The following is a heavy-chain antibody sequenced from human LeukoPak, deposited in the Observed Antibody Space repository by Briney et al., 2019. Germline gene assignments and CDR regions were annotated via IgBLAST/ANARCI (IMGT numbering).Heavy chain of an antibody. CDR2: INHSGST. CDR3: ARVGDTDARYFDY. V-gene: IGHV4-34*01. D-gene: IGHD4-17*01. Sequence: GSLRLSCAASGFTFSDYYMSWIRQPPGKGLEWIGEINHSGSTNYNPSLKSRVTISVDTSKNQFSLKLSSVTAADTAVYYCARVGDTDARYFDYWGQGTLVTVSS. CDR1: GFTFSDYY. J-gene: IGHJ4*02.